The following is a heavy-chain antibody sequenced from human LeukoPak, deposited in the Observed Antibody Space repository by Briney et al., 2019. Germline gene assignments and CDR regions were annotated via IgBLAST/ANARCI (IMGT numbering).Heavy chain of an antibody. Sequence: GESLQISCQGSGSSFTSNWIGCVRQLPGKGLEWMGIIYPGDSDTRYSPSFQGQVTISADKTINTAYLQWSSLKASDTAMYYCARRVVNNRNWYFNLWGRGTLVTVSS. CDR1: GSSFTSNW. CDR2: IYPGDSDT. D-gene: IGHD4-23*01. J-gene: IGHJ2*01. V-gene: IGHV5-51*01. CDR3: ARRVVNNRNWYFNL.